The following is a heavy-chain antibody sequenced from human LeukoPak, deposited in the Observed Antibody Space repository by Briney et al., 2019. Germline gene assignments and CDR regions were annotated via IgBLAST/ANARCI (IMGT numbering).Heavy chain of an antibody. CDR3: VSFYETY. V-gene: IGHV3-74*01. J-gene: IGHJ4*02. CDR2: INSDGSWT. D-gene: IGHD2/OR15-2a*01. Sequence: GGSLRLSCAASGNYWMHWVRRVPGKGLVWVSHINSDGSWTSYADSVKGRFTISKDNAKNTVYLQMNSLRAEDTAVYYCVSFYETYWGRGTLVTVSS. CDR1: GNYW.